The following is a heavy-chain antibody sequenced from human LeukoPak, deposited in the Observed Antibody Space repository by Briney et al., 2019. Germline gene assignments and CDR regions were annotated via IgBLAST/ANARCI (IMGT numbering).Heavy chain of an antibody. V-gene: IGHV1-69*13. CDR1: GGTFTGYA. CDR3: ARFIIIVPNTSYYYYYMDV. Sequence: ASVKVSCKASGGTFTGYAISWVRQAPGHGLEWMGGIIPIFGTANYAQKFQGRVTITADESTSTAYMELSSLRSEDTAVYYCARFIIIVPNTSYYYYYMDVWGQGTTVTVSS. D-gene: IGHD2/OR15-2a*01. CDR2: IIPIFGTA. J-gene: IGHJ6*02.